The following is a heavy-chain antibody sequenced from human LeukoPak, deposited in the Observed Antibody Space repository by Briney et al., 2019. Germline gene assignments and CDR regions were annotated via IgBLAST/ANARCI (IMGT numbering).Heavy chain of an antibody. D-gene: IGHD6-6*01. V-gene: IGHV4-4*07. CDR2: IFSSGRT. CDR3: ARDSHTNSSRGLPYYGVDV. CDR1: GGSINSYY. J-gene: IGHJ6*02. Sequence: SGTLSLTCTVSGGSINSYYWSWIRQPAGRGLEWIGRIFSSGRTNYNPSLKSRVTKSVDTSTNHFSLRLSTVTAADTAVYYCARDSHTNSSRGLPYYGVDVWGQGTTVTVSS.